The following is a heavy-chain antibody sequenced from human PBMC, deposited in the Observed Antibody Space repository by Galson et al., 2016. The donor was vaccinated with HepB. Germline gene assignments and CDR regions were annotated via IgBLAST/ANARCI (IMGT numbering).Heavy chain of an antibody. V-gene: IGHV1-3*01. D-gene: IGHD4-23*01. Sequence: SVKVSCKASGYTFMTYSMHWLRQAPGQRLEWMGWINAARGNIEYSQKLQGRVTITRDTPANIVYMELRSLSSEDTAVYYCARDYGGNSYFDYWGQGTLVTVSS. CDR1: GYTFMTYS. CDR3: ARDYGGNSYFDY. J-gene: IGHJ4*02. CDR2: INAARGNI.